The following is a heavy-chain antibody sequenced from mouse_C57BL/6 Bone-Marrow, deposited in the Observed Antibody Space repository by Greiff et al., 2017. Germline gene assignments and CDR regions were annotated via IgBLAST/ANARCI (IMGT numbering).Heavy chain of an antibody. Sequence: EVKLMESGGGLVKPGGSLKLSCAASGFTFSSYAMSWVRQTPEKRLEWVATISDGGSYTYYPENVKGRFTISRDNAKNNLYLQMSHLKSEDTAMYYCARDDSFDYWGQGTTLTVSS. D-gene: IGHD2-12*01. CDR3: ARDDSFDY. V-gene: IGHV5-4*01. CDR2: ISDGGSYT. J-gene: IGHJ2*01. CDR1: GFTFSSYA.